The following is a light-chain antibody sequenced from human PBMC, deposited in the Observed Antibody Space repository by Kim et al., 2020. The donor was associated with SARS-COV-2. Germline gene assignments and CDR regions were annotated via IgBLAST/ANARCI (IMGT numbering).Light chain of an antibody. Sequence: AIQLTQSPSSLSASVGDRVTITCRASQGISSHLAWYQQKPGKDPKLLIYIASTLESGVPSRFSGSGSGTDFTLTISSLQPEDFATYYCQQHNGYPLTFGEGTKVDIK. J-gene: IGKJ4*02. CDR1: QGISSH. CDR3: QQHNGYPLT. CDR2: IAS. V-gene: IGKV1-13*02.